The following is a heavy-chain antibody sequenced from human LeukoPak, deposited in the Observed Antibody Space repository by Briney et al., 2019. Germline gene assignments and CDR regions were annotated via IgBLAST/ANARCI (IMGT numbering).Heavy chain of an antibody. Sequence: SETLSLTCTVSGDFISGSSYYWGWIRQPPGKGLEWIGSIYYSGTTYYNPSLKSRVTMSVDTSKNQFSLRLSSVTAADTAVYYCARVTGYMIEDYFDYWGQGTLVTVSS. CDR2: IYYSGTT. CDR3: ARVTGYMIEDYFDY. D-gene: IGHD3-22*01. V-gene: IGHV4-39*07. J-gene: IGHJ4*02. CDR1: GDFISGSSYY.